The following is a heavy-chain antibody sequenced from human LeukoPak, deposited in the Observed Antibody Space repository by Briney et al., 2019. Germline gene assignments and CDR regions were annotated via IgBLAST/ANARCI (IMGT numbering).Heavy chain of an antibody. V-gene: IGHV1-18*01. Sequence: GASVTVSCTASGYTFTSYGISWVRQAPGQGLEWMGWISPYNDNTNYAQRLQGRVSMTTDTSTSTAYMELRSLRSDDTAVYYCARDLHRVVVRGVPHYYYYMDVWGEGTTVTISS. CDR2: ISPYNDNT. CDR3: ARDLHRVVVRGVPHYYYYMDV. D-gene: IGHD3-10*01. CDR1: GYTFTSYG. J-gene: IGHJ6*03.